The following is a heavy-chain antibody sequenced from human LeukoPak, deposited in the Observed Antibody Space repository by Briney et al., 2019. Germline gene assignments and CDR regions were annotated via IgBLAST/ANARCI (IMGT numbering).Heavy chain of an antibody. CDR3: ARDVEMAN. D-gene: IGHD5-24*01. Sequence: GGSLRLSCVASGFTFSDYEMNWVRQAPGKGLECISYISSSGSTMYYADSVKGRFTISRNNAKNSLSLQMNSLRAEDTAVYYCARDVEMANWGQGTLVTVSS. CDR2: ISSSGSTM. CDR1: GFTFSDYE. V-gene: IGHV3-48*03. J-gene: IGHJ4*02.